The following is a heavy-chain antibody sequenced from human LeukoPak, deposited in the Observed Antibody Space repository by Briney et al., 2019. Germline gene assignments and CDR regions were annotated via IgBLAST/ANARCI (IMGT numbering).Heavy chain of an antibody. V-gene: IGHV3-74*01. CDR1: GFSVSVSW. CDR3: AKDWFATTDY. CDR2: ITTDETT. D-gene: IGHD3-3*01. J-gene: IGHJ4*02. Sequence: GASLRLSCAASGFSVSVSWMHWFRQVPGKGLMWVSRITTDETTPYADSVRGRFSISRNNAKNTVYLQMNSLRVEDTAVYYCAKDWFATTDYWGQGILVTVSS.